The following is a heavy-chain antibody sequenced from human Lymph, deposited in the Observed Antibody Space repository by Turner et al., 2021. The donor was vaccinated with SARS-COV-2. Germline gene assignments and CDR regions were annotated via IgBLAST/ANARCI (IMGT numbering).Heavy chain of an antibody. D-gene: IGHD2-15*01. V-gene: IGHV3-30*18. Sequence: QVQLVESGGGVVQPGRSLRLSCAASGFTFRTYGMPWVRQDPGKGMEWVAVISYDGSNKYYADSVKGRFTISRDNSKNTLYLQMNSLRAEDTAVYYCAKMGGVYCSGGNCYSGRLDYWGQGTLVTVSS. CDR1: GFTFRTYG. CDR2: ISYDGSNK. CDR3: AKMGGVYCSGGNCYSGRLDY. J-gene: IGHJ4*02.